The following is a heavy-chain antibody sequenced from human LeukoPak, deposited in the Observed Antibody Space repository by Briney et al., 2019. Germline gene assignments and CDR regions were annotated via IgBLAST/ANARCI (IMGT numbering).Heavy chain of an antibody. D-gene: IGHD3-10*01. CDR2: ISADNANT. Sequence: ASVTVSFKSSGYTFTDYYMHWVRQAPGQGVEGMGWISADNANTNYAQKFQGRVTMTTDTSTSTVYMELRSLRSDDTAVYYCARDGLRYGSGSYSYYMDVWGKGTTVTVSS. J-gene: IGHJ6*03. CDR1: GYTFTDYY. V-gene: IGHV1-18*04. CDR3: ARDGLRYGSGSYSYYMDV.